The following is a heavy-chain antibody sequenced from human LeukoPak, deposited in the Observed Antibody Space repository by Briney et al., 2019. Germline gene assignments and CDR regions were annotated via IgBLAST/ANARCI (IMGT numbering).Heavy chain of an antibody. J-gene: IGHJ5*02. V-gene: IGHV4-34*01. D-gene: IGHD5-12*01. CDR2: FNHSGST. CDR3: ARRVKGIVASMNWFDP. Sequence: SETLSLTCAVYGGSFSGYYWSWIRQPPGKGLEWIGGFNHSGSTSYNPSLKSRVTISVDTSKNQFSLKLSSVTAADTAVYYCARRVKGIVASMNWFDPWGQGTLVTVSS. CDR1: GGSFSGYY.